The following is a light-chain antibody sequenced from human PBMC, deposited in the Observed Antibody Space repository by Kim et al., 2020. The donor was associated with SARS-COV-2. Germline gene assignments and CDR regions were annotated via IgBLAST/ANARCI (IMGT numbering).Light chain of an antibody. J-gene: IGKJ1*01. CDR1: QSIGRR. CDR3: QQYHDRWT. V-gene: IGKV3-15*01. Sequence: EIVMTQSPATLSVSPGDRVTLSCRASQSIGRRMAWYHQKPGQAPRLLIHNASLRAAGVPARISGSGSTTDFTLTIGSLQSEDVGVYYCQQYHDRWTFGPGTKVDIK. CDR2: NAS.